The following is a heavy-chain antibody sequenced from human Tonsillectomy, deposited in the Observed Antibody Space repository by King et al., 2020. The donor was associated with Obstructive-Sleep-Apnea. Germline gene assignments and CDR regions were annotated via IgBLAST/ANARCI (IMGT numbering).Heavy chain of an antibody. Sequence: VQLVESVGGLVQPGGSLKLSCAASGFTFSGSAMHWGRQASGKGLEWVGRIRSKANSYATAYAASVKGRFTISRDDSKNTAYLQMNSLKTEDTAVYYCTRPYYYDSSGRNDYWGQGTLVTVSS. V-gene: IGHV3-73*02. CDR1: GFTFSGSA. CDR3: TRPYYYDSSGRNDY. D-gene: IGHD3-22*01. CDR2: IRSKANSYAT. J-gene: IGHJ4*02.